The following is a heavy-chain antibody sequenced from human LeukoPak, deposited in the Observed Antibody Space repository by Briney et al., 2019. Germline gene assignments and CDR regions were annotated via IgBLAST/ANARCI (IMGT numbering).Heavy chain of an antibody. Sequence: GGSLRLSCAASGFTFSRYDMNWVRQAPGKGLEWVSSIGSSSNYIYYADSVKGRFTISRDDAKNSLYLQMNSLRAEDTALYYCARSLRYYDSSGYPGDAFDIWGQGTMVTVSS. D-gene: IGHD3-22*01. CDR2: IGSSSNYI. J-gene: IGHJ3*02. V-gene: IGHV3-21*04. CDR1: GFTFSRYD. CDR3: ARSLRYYDSSGYPGDAFDI.